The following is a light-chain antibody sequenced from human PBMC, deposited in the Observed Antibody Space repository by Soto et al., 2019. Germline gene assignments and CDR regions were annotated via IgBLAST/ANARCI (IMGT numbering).Light chain of an antibody. CDR3: TSYTRSATRYI. Sequence: QSVLTQPASVSGSPGQSITISCTGTSGDVGGHNYVSWYQQHPGKAPKLIIYEVTNRPSGVSNRFYGSKSGNTASLTISGLQAEDEADYYCTSYTRSATRYIYGSGTKVTVL. CDR2: EVT. J-gene: IGLJ1*01. CDR1: SGDVGGHNY. V-gene: IGLV2-14*01.